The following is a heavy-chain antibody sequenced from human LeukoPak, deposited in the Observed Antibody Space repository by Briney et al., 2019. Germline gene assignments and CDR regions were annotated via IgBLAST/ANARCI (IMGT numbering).Heavy chain of an antibody. V-gene: IGHV3-74*01. Sequence: GGSLRLSCAASGFTFSSYWMHWVRQAPGKGLVWVSRINSDGSSTTYADSVRGRFTISRDTAKNTLYLQMNSLRAEDTAVYYCAKFNSGGWYFDYWGQGTLVTVSS. CDR2: INSDGSST. CDR1: GFTFSSYW. D-gene: IGHD6-25*01. J-gene: IGHJ4*02. CDR3: AKFNSGGWYFDY.